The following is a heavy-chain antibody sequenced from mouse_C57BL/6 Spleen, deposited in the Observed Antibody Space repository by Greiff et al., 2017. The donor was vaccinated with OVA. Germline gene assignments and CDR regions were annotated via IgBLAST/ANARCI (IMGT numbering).Heavy chain of an antibody. Sequence: QVQLQQPGAELVMPGASVKLSCKASGYTFTSYWMHWVQQRPGQGLEWIGEIDPSDSYTNYNQKFKGKSTMPVDKSSSTASMQLSSLTSEDAAVYYCARGPYDGSSWFAYWGQGTLVTVSA. V-gene: IGHV1-69*01. CDR2: IDPSDSYT. D-gene: IGHD1-1*01. J-gene: IGHJ3*01. CDR3: ARGPYDGSSWFAY. CDR1: GYTFTSYW.